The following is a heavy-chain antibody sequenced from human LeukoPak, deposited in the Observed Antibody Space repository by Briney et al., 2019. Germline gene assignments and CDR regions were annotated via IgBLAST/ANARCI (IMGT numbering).Heavy chain of an antibody. CDR2: INTSGGGT. CDR1: GYTFTSYY. CDR3: ARDMLAVPSNWFDP. D-gene: IGHD2-8*01. V-gene: IGHV1-46*01. Sequence: GSVKVSCKASGYTFTSYYIHWVRQAPGQGLEWMGVINTSGGGTSYAQKFQGRVTMTRDTSTSTVYMDLRRLRSEDTAVYFCARDMLAVPSNWFDPWGQGTLVTV. J-gene: IGHJ5*02.